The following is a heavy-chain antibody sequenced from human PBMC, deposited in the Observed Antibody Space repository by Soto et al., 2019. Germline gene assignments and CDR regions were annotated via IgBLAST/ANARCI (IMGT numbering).Heavy chain of an antibody. V-gene: IGHV3-23*01. CDR1: GFTFSSYA. D-gene: IGHD3-22*01. CDR2: ISGSGGST. Sequence: PVGSLRLSCAASGFTFSSYAMSWARQAPGKGLEWVSAISGSGGSTYYADSVKGRFTISRDNSKNTLYLQMNSLRAEDTAVYYCAKDQYYDSSGYYNDAFDIWGQGTMVTVSS. J-gene: IGHJ3*02. CDR3: AKDQYYDSSGYYNDAFDI.